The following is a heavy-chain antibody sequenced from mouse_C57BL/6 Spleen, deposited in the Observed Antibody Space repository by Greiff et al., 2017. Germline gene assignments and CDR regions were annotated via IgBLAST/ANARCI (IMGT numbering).Heavy chain of an antibody. D-gene: IGHD1-1*01. Sequence: QVQLQQPGAELVRPGSSVKLSCKASGYTFTSYWMAWVKQRPGQGLEWIGNIYPSDSETHYNQKFKDKATLTVDKSSSTAYMQLSSLTSEDSAVYYCARGNYYYGSSLFAYWGQGTLVTVSA. CDR3: ARGNYYYGSSLFAY. CDR1: GYTFTSYW. V-gene: IGHV1-61*01. CDR2: IYPSDSET. J-gene: IGHJ3*01.